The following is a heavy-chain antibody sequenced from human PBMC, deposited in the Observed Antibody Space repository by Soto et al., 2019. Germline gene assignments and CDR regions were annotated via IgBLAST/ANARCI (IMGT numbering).Heavy chain of an antibody. CDR2: INPRGGVT. Sequence: QVQLVQSGAEVKKPGASVKISCKASGYTFTSHYIHWVRQAPGQGLEWMGLINPRGGVTTYAQKFQGSIIFSSDTSTNTVSMEQRSLRSENTALYFCARGYSGRGAFLDSWGQGTLVTVSS. V-gene: IGHV1-46*03. D-gene: IGHD3-22*01. J-gene: IGHJ4*02. CDR3: ARGYSGRGAFLDS. CDR1: GYTFTSHY.